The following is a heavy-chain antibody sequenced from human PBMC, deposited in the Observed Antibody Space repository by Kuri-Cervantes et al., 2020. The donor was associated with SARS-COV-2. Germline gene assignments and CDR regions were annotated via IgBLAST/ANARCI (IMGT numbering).Heavy chain of an antibody. CDR3: ARDIVVVPAAISDG. D-gene: IGHD2-2*02. J-gene: IGHJ4*02. V-gene: IGHV3-21*01. CDR2: ISSSSSYI. CDR1: GFSLSRYT. Sequence: GGSLGLSCAASGFSLSRYTMNWVRQAPGKALEWVSSISSSSSYIYYADSVKGRFTISRDNAKNSLYLQMNSLRAEDTAVYYCARDIVVVPAAISDGWGQGTLVTVSS.